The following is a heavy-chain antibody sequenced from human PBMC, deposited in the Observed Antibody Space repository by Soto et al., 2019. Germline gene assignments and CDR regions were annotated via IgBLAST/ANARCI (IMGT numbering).Heavy chain of an antibody. Sequence: SETLSLTCAVFGGSISSGGYSWSWIRQPPGKGLEWIGYIYHSGSTYYNPSLKSRVTISVDRSKNQFSLKLSSVTAADTAVYYCARVMVRGGIYYFDYWGQGTLVTVSS. CDR1: GGSISSGGYS. D-gene: IGHD3-10*01. CDR2: IYHSGST. J-gene: IGHJ4*02. CDR3: ARVMVRGGIYYFDY. V-gene: IGHV4-30-2*01.